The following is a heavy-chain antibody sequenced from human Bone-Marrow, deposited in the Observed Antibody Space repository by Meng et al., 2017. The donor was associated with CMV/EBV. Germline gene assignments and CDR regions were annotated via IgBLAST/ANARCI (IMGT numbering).Heavy chain of an antibody. Sequence: GGSLRLSCAASGFTFSSYSMNWVRQAPGKGLEWVAVISYDGSNKYYADSVKGRFTISRDNSKNTLYLQMNSLRAEDTAVYYCARDDRVVVPAAIEWCFDYWGQGTLVTVSS. D-gene: IGHD2-2*01. J-gene: IGHJ4*02. CDR2: ISYDGSNK. CDR1: GFTFSSYS. V-gene: IGHV3-30*03. CDR3: ARDDRVVVPAAIEWCFDY.